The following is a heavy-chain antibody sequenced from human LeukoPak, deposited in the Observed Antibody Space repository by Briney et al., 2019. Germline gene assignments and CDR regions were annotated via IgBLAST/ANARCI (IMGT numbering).Heavy chain of an antibody. CDR3: ARDPYYGSGSYYN. CDR2: INPNSGGT. J-gene: IGHJ4*02. Sequence: ASVKVSCKASGYTFTGYYMHRVRQAPGQGLEWMGWINPNSGGTNYAQKFQGRVTMTRDTSISTAYMELGRLRSDDTAVYYCARDPYYGSGSYYNWGQGTLVTVSS. CDR1: GYTFTGYY. V-gene: IGHV1-2*02. D-gene: IGHD3-10*01.